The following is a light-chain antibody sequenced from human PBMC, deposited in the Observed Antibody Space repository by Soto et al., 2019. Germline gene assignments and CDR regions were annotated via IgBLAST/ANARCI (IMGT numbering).Light chain of an antibody. CDR3: CSYAGSATYV. CDR2: EGT. V-gene: IGLV2-23*01. J-gene: IGLJ1*01. Sequence: QSALTQPASVSGSPGQSLTISCTGTTPDVGAYNRVSWYQHHPGKAPKLIIYEGTKRPSGVSYRFSGSKSGASASLTISGLQAEDEADYFCCSYAGSATYVFGTGTNVTVL. CDR1: TPDVGAYNR.